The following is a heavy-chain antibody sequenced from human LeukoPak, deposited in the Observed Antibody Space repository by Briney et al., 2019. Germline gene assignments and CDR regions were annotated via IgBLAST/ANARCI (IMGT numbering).Heavy chain of an antibody. V-gene: IGHV1-46*01. J-gene: IGHJ6*02. Sequence: GASVKVSCKASGYIFTSYYLHWVRQAPGQGLEWMGIINPSDDSTSYEQKFQGRVTMTSDTSTSTVYMELTSLGSEDTAVYYCARGSLYDSSGYYESARYYYGMDVWGQGTTVTVSS. CDR1: GYIFTSYY. D-gene: IGHD3-22*01. CDR2: INPSDDST. CDR3: ARGSLYDSSGYYESARYYYGMDV.